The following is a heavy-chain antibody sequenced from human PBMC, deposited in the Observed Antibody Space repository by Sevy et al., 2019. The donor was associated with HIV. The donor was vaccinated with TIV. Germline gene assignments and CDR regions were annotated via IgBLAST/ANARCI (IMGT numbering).Heavy chain of an antibody. CDR3: AREVGGFNWRPYYFGS. V-gene: IGHV3-7*01. D-gene: IGHD3-3*01. CDR1: GFKFSDYW. Sequence: GGSLRLSCAASGFKFSDYWMSWVRQSPGKGLEWVATIKQYESEIYYVESVKGAFAISRDNGKNSVSLQMNGLRVEDTALYYCAREVGGFNWRPYYFGSWGQGTLVTVSS. J-gene: IGHJ4*02. CDR2: IKQYESEI.